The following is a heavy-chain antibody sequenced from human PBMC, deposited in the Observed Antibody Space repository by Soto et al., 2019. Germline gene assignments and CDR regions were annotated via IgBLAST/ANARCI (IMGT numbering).Heavy chain of an antibody. D-gene: IGHD3-10*01. CDR1: GYTFTSYG. J-gene: IGHJ4*02. CDR2: IIAYKGNT. V-gene: IGHV1-18*01. Sequence: ASVKVSCKAAGYTFTSYGIIWVRHAPGQGLELLGWIIAYKGNTNYAQKLQGRVTMTTDTSTSTSYMELRILISHDTAVYYCARDYHGPGSYYKFDYWGQGTMVTVS. CDR3: ARDYHGPGSYYKFDY.